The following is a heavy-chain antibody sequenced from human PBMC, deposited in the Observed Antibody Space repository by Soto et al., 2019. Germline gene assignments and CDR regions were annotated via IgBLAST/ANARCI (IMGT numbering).Heavy chain of an antibody. J-gene: IGHJ4*02. CDR2: IYFSGST. CDR3: ARHSGGYNFFDY. D-gene: IGHD2-15*01. Sequence: QVRLQESGPGLVKPSETLSLTCTVSGGSISNYYWSWVRQPPGKGLEYLGYIYFSGSTNYNPSLRSRVTISLDTSRNQLSLKLTSVTAADTAVYYCARHSGGYNFFDYWGQGTLVTVSS. CDR1: GGSISNYY. V-gene: IGHV4-59*01.